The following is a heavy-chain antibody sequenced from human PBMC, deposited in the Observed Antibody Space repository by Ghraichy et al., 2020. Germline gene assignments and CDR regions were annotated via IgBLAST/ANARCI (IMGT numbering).Heavy chain of an antibody. CDR3: GRGSTVIRFYYYNGMDV. CDR2: ITSSGRFT. V-gene: IGHV3-48*02. CDR1: GFALSSYR. J-gene: IGHJ6*02. Sequence: GGSLRLSCVGAGFALSSYRMNWVRQSPGKGPEWISYITSSGRFTSYADSVKGRFTISRDNAQNSLYLQMNSLRDEDTAVYYCGRGSTVIRFYYYNGMDVWGQGTTVTVSS. D-gene: IGHD4-23*01.